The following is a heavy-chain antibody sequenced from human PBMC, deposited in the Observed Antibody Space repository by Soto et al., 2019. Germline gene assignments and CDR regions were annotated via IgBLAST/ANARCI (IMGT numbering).Heavy chain of an antibody. CDR2: IYHSGST. D-gene: IGHD2-2*01. J-gene: IGHJ6*03. Sequence: SETLSLTCAVSGGSISSSNWWSWVRQPPGKGLEWIGEIYHSGSTNYNPSLKSRVTISVVTSKNQFSLKLSSVTAADTAVYYCARGREDIVVVPAAMHNYYYYMDVWGKGTTVTVSS. CDR3: ARGREDIVVVPAAMHNYYYYMDV. CDR1: GGSISSSNW. V-gene: IGHV4-4*02.